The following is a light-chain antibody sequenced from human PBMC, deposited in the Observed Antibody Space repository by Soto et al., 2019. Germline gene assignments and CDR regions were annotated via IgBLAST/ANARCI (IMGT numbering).Light chain of an antibody. J-gene: IGKJ1*01. CDR1: QSISSW. V-gene: IGKV1-5*01. CDR3: QQYNSYS. CDR2: DAS. Sequence: DIQMTQSPSTLSASVGDRVTITCRASQSISSWLAWYEQKPGKAPKLLIYDASSLESGVPSRFSGSGSGTEFTLTISSLQPDDFATYYCQQYNSYSFGQGTTVDIK.